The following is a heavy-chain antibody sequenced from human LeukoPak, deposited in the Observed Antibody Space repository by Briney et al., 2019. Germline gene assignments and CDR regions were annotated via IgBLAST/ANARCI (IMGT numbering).Heavy chain of an antibody. CDR3: AKDASSWPPNNWFDP. V-gene: IGHV3-23*01. J-gene: IGHJ5*02. CDR2: ISDSGGNT. Sequence: GGSLRLSCAASGFTFSSFAMSWVRQAPGKGLEWVSAISDSGGNTYCADSVKGRFTISRDNSKNTLYLQMNSLRADDTAVYYCAKDASSWPPNNWFDPWGQGTLVSVSS. CDR1: GFTFSSFA. D-gene: IGHD6-13*01.